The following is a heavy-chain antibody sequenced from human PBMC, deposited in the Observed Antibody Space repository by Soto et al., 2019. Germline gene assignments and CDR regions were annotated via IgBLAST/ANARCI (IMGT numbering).Heavy chain of an antibody. CDR3: ARVGGYYYGSGSYYNVPFDY. D-gene: IGHD3-10*01. Sequence: GGSLRLSCAASGFTFSSYGMHWVRQAPGKGLEWVAVIWYDGSNKYYADSVKGRFTISRDNSKNTLYLQMNSLRAEDTAVYYCARVGGYYYGSGSYYNVPFDYWGQGTLVTVSS. J-gene: IGHJ4*02. CDR1: GFTFSSYG. V-gene: IGHV3-33*01. CDR2: IWYDGSNK.